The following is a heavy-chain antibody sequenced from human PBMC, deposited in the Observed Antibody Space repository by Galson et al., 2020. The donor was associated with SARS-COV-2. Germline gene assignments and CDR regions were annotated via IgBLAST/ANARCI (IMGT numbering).Heavy chain of an antibody. D-gene: IGHD3-10*01. J-gene: IGHJ6*02. CDR1: GFTFDDYG. CDR3: ARGIAYYYGSGSYGKVGYYYGMDV. V-gene: IGHV3-20*01. CDR2: INWNGGST. Sequence: GESLKISCAASGFTFDDYGMSWVRQAPGKGLEWVSGINWNGGSTGYADSVKGRFTISRDNAKNSLYLQMNSLRAEDTALYHCARGIAYYYGSGSYGKVGYYYGMDVWGQGTTVTVSS.